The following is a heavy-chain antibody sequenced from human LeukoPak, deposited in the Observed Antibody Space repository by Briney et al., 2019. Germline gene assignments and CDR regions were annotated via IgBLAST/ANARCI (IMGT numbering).Heavy chain of an antibody. D-gene: IGHD3-10*01. Sequence: ASVKVSCKASGYTFTSYYMHWVRQAPGQGLEWMGIINPSGGSTSYAQKFQGRVTMTRDTSTSTVYMELSSLRSEDTAVYYCARSPITMVRGVNGYYFDYWGQGTLVTVSS. CDR1: GYTFTSYY. CDR2: INPSGGST. CDR3: ARSPITMVRGVNGYYFDY. V-gene: IGHV1-46*01. J-gene: IGHJ4*02.